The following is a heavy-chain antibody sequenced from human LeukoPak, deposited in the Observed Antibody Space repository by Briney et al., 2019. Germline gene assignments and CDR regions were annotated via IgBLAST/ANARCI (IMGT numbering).Heavy chain of an antibody. J-gene: IGHJ4*02. CDR1: GFTFSSYS. V-gene: IGHV3-21*01. CDR2: ISSSSTYI. D-gene: IGHD1-7*01. CDR3: ARAHNWKYGTFDY. Sequence: GGSLRLSCAASGFTFSSYSLNWVRQAPGKGLEWVSCISSSSTYIYYADSVKGRFTISRDNAKNSLYLQMNSLRAEDTAVYYCARAHNWKYGTFDYWGQGTLVTVSS.